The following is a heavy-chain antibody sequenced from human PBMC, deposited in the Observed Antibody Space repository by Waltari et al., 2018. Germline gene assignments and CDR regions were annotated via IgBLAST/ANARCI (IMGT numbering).Heavy chain of an antibody. D-gene: IGHD1-26*01. CDR3: ARVTREPRDP. J-gene: IGHJ5*02. CDR2: YLPILGTA. V-gene: IGHV1-69*01. CDR1: GGTFSSYA. Sequence: QVQLVQSGAEVKKPGSSVKVSCKASGGTFSSYAISWVRQAPGQGLEWMGVYLPILGTANDPPKFPGRVTITADESTSTAYLELSSLRSEDTAGYFCARVTREPRDPWGQGTLVTVSS.